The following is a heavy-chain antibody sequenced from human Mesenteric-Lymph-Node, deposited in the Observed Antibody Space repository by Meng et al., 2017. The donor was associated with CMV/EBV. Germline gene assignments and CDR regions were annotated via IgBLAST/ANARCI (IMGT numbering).Heavy chain of an antibody. CDR3: TSTIFGVITPTDYYYAMDV. D-gene: IGHD3-3*01. V-gene: IGHV3-49*04. J-gene: IGHJ6*02. Sequence: GESLKISCTVTGFNFDDYAMTWVRQAPGKGLEWVGFIRSKPFGGTAEYAASVEGRFTISRDDSNNIAHLQMHSLKTEDTAVYYCTSTIFGVITPTDYYYAMDVWGQGTTVTVSS. CDR1: GFNFDDYA. CDR2: IRSKPFGGTA.